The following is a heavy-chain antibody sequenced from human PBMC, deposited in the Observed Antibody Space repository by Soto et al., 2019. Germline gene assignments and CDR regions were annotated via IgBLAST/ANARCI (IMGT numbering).Heavy chain of an antibody. V-gene: IGHV4-34*01. CDR3: AVTTLYYYYGMDV. D-gene: IGHD4-17*01. CDR1: GGYFIGYY. CDR2: INHSGST. J-gene: IGHJ6*02. Sequence: SETQSLTCAVYGGYFIGYYWSWIRQTPGKGLEWIGEINHSGSTNYNPSLKSRVTISVDTSKNQFSLKLSSVTAADTAVYYCAVTTLYYYYGMDVWGQGTTVTVSS.